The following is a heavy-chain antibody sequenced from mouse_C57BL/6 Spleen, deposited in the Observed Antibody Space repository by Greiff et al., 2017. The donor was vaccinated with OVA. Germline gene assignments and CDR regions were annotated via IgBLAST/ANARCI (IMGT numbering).Heavy chain of an antibody. V-gene: IGHV10-1*01. CDR1: GFSFNTYA. J-gene: IGHJ3*01. CDR2: IRSKSNNYAT. Sequence: EVKLQESGGGLVQPKGSLKLSCAASGFSFNTYAMNWVRQAPGKGLEWVARIRSKSNNYATYYADSVKDRFTISRDDSESMLYLQMNNLKTEDTARYYCVRQDDGYYVGFAYWGQGTLVTVSA. D-gene: IGHD2-3*01. CDR3: VRQDDGYYVGFAY.